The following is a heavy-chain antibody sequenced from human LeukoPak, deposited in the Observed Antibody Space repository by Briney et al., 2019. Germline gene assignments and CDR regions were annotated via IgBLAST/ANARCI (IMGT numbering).Heavy chain of an antibody. CDR2: LYHSGST. CDR3: TRPGGSGSYYVGGWDLVY. Sequence: PSETLSLTCIVSDYSISNGYFWGLIRPPPGKGLELIGILYHSGSTYYNPSLKSRVTISVDTSNNQFSLSLRSVTAADTSVYYCTRPGGSGSYYVGGWDLVYWGQGTLVTVSS. J-gene: IGHJ4*02. D-gene: IGHD3-10*01. CDR1: DYSISNGYF. V-gene: IGHV4-38-2*02.